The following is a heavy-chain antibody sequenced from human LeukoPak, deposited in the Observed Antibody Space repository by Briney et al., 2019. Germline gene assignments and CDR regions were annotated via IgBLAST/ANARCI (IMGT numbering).Heavy chain of an antibody. V-gene: IGHV3-74*01. D-gene: IGHD6-13*01. CDR1: GFTFSNYW. CDR2: INSDGINT. J-gene: IGHJ5*02. Sequence: GGSLRLSCAASGFTFSNYWMHWVRQAPGKGLVWVSRINSDGINTSYADSVKDRFTISRDNAKNTLNLQMNSLRAEDTAVYYCARRRKDSSSWLTYNWFDPWGQGTLVTVSS. CDR3: ARRRKDSSSWLTYNWFDP.